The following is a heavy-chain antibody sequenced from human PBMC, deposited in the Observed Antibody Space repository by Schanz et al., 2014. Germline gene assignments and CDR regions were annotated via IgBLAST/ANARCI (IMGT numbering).Heavy chain of an antibody. CDR2: ISTFRNEDT. D-gene: IGHD5-12*01. Sequence: QVQLVQSGAEVKKPGASVKVSCKASGGTFSSFGINWVRQAPGQGPEFMGWISTFRNEDTNSAQRFQGRLTMTTDTSPSTANMELRSLRSDDTAVYYCARGPLGTSPWGQGTLVTVSS. J-gene: IGHJ5*02. V-gene: IGHV1-18*01. CDR3: ARGPLGTSP. CDR1: GGTFSSFG.